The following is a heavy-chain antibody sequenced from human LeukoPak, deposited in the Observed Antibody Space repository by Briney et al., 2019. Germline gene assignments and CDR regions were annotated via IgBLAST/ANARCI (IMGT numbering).Heavy chain of an antibody. J-gene: IGHJ5*02. D-gene: IGHD3-10*01. V-gene: IGHV4-38-2*02. CDR2: VYHVGTT. Sequence: PSETLSLTCTVSGYSISSGYYWGWIRQPPGKGLEWIGVYHVGTTDYNPSLKSRVTISVDTSKNQFSLKLSSVTAADTAVYYCARDWAFYYGSGTPGARFDPWGQGTLVTVSS. CDR1: GYSISSGYY. CDR3: ARDWAFYYGSGTPGARFDP.